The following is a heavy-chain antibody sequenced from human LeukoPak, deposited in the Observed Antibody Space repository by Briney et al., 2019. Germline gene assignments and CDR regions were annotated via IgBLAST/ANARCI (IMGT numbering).Heavy chain of an antibody. J-gene: IGHJ4*02. CDR3: ARSMVRGVILLDY. CDR2: INPNSGGT. Sequence: ASVKVSCKASGYTFTGYYMHWVRQAPGQGLEWMGRINPNSGGTNYAQKFQGRVTMTRDTSISTAYMELSRLRSDDTAVYYCARSMVRGVILLDYWGQGTLVTVSS. V-gene: IGHV1-2*06. CDR1: GYTFTGYY. D-gene: IGHD3-10*01.